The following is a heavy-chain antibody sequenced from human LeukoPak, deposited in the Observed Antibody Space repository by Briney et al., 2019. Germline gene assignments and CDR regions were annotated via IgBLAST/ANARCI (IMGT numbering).Heavy chain of an antibody. CDR1: GLSFNRYT. CDR3: AGVMRGAFDI. CDR2: ISGSTVYI. V-gene: IGHV3-21*04. Sequence: PGGSLRLSWAASGLSFNRYTMNWVRQAPGKGLEWVSSISGSTVYIYYADSVKGRFTISRDNSNNTLYLQLDSLRAEDTAIYYCAGVMRGAFDIWGQGTPVTVSS. J-gene: IGHJ3*02.